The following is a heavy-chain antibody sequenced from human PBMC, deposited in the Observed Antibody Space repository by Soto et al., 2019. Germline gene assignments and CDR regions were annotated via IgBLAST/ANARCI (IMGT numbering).Heavy chain of an antibody. CDR2: IYSGGST. CDR3: ARDLGSARAFDI. J-gene: IGHJ3*02. V-gene: IGHV3-53*01. Sequence: GGSLRLSCAASGFTVSSNYMSWVRQAPGKGLEWVPVIYSGGSTYYADSVKGRFTISRDNSKNTLYLQMNSLRAEDTAVYYCARDLGSARAFDIWGQGTMVTVSS. CDR1: GFTVSSNY.